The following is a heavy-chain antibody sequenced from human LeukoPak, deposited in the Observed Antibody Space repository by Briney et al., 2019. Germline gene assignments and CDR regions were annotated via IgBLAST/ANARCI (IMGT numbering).Heavy chain of an antibody. V-gene: IGHV3-30-3*01. CDR3: ARDYNWNPFDY. CDR2: ISYDGSNK. D-gene: IGHD1-20*01. J-gene: IGHJ4*02. Sequence: VXPAPGKXLXWVAVISYDGSNKYYADSVKGRFTISRDNSKNTLYLQMNSLRAEDTAVYYCARDYNWNPFDYWGQGTLVTVSS.